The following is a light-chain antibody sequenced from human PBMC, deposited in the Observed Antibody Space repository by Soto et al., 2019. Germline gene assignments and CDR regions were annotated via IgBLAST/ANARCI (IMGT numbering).Light chain of an antibody. CDR2: KAS. Sequence: DIQMTQSPSTLSASVGDRVTITCRASQSISNWLAWYQQKRGKAHTLLSYKASTLEGGGPYRFSGSGSGTPFTLTISSLQPDEFPTYCGQQYRSDRTFGQGPNVEIK. V-gene: IGKV1-5*03. J-gene: IGKJ1*01. CDR1: QSISNW. CDR3: QQYRSDRT.